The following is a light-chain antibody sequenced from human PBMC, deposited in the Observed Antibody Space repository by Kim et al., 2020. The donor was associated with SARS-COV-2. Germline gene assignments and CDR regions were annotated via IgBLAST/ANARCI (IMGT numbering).Light chain of an antibody. CDR3: QQRSNWPPRYT. Sequence: PGERATLSCRASQSVSSYLAWYQQKPGQAPRLLIYDASNRATGIPARFSGSGSGTDFTLTISSLEPEDFAVYYCQQRSNWPPRYTFGQGTKLEIK. CDR1: QSVSSY. J-gene: IGKJ2*01. CDR2: DAS. V-gene: IGKV3-11*01.